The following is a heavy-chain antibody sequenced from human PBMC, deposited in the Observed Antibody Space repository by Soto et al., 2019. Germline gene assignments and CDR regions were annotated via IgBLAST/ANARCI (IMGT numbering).Heavy chain of an antibody. V-gene: IGHV1-69*04. J-gene: IGHJ4*02. Sequence: SVKVSWKAAGGTFSSYTSSWGRQAPGQGLEWMGRIIPILGIANYAQKFQGRVTITADKSTSTAYMELSSLRSEDTAVYYCARDGSGDYRFDYWGQGTLVTVSS. D-gene: IGHD4-17*01. CDR1: GGTFSSYT. CDR2: IIPILGIA. CDR3: ARDGSGDYRFDY.